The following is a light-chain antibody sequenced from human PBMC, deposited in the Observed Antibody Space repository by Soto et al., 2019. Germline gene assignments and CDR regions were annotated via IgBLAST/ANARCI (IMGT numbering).Light chain of an antibody. CDR1: SSNIERNT. CDR2: ASN. J-gene: IGLJ3*02. Sequence: QSVLTQPPSASGTPGQRVTISCSGSSSNIERNTVDWYQQLPGTAPQLLIYASNQRPSGVPDRFSGSKSGPSASLAISGLQSEDEADYYCAAWDSGLSGWVFGGGTKLTVL. CDR3: AAWDSGLSGWV. V-gene: IGLV1-44*01.